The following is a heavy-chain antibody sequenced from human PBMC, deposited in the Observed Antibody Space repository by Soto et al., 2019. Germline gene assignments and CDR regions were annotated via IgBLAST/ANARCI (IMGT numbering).Heavy chain of an antibody. J-gene: IGHJ4*02. CDR1: GYTLTELS. Sequence: GASVKVSCKVSGYTLTELSMHWVRQAPGKGLEWMGGFDPEDGETIYAQKFQGRVTMTEDTSTDTAYMELSSLRSEDTAVYYCATGFYCGGDCYCGPGYWGQGTLVTVSS. D-gene: IGHD2-21*02. CDR2: FDPEDGET. CDR3: ATGFYCGGDCYCGPGY. V-gene: IGHV1-24*01.